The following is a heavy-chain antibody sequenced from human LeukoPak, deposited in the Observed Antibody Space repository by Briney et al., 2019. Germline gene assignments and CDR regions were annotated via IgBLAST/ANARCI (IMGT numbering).Heavy chain of an antibody. J-gene: IGHJ4*02. V-gene: IGHV4-30-4*08. D-gene: IGHD6-19*01. CDR2: IYYSGST. CDR3: ASSDSGWYPKFDY. CDR1: GGSISSGGYY. Sequence: SETLSLTCTVSGGSISSGGYYWSWIRQHPGKGLEWIGYIYYSGSTYYNPSLKSRVTISVDTSKNQFSLKLSSVTAADTAVYYCASSDSGWYPKFDYWGQGTLVTVSS.